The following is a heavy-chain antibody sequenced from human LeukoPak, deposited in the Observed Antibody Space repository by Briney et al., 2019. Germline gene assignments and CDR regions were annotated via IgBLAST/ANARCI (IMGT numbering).Heavy chain of an antibody. Sequence: SQTPSLTCAISGDSFSSNSAAWNWLRQSPSRGLEWLGRTYYRSKWYNDYAVSVKSRITINPDTSKNQFSLQLNSVTPEDTAVYYCARGAIGSYYEPFDYWGQGTLVTVSS. CDR2: TYYRSKWYN. J-gene: IGHJ4*02. V-gene: IGHV6-1*01. CDR3: ARGAIGSYYEPFDY. D-gene: IGHD1-26*01. CDR1: GDSFSSNSAA.